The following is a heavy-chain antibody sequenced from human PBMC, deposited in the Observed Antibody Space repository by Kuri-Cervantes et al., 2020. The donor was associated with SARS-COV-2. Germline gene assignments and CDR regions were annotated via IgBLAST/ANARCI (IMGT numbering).Heavy chain of an antibody. D-gene: IGHD6-25*01. J-gene: IGHJ4*02. V-gene: IGHV4-39*01. CDR3: ARAAEYYFDY. Sequence: SETLSLTCTVSGGSISSSSYYWGWIRQPPGKGLEWIGSIYYSGSTYYNPSLKSRVTISVDTSKNQFSLKLSSVTAADTAVYYCARAAEYYFDYWGQGTRVNVSS. CDR2: IYYSGST. CDR1: GGSISSSSYY.